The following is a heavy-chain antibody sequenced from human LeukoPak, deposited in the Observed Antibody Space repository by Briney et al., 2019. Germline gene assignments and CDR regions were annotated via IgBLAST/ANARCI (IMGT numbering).Heavy chain of an antibody. CDR1: GGSFSGYY. Sequence: SETLSLTCAVYGGSFSGYYWSWIRQPPGKGLEWIGEINHSGSTNYNPSLKSRVTMSVDTSKNQFSLKLSSVTAADTAVYYCARDWSDVVVPAAIRWFDPWGQGTLVTVSS. CDR2: INHSGST. V-gene: IGHV4-34*01. D-gene: IGHD2-2*02. CDR3: ARDWSDVVVPAAIRWFDP. J-gene: IGHJ5*02.